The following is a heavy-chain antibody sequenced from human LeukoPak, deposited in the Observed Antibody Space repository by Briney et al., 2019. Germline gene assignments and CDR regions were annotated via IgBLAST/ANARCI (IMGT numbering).Heavy chain of an antibody. J-gene: IGHJ4*02. CDR2: INPNSCGT. CDR3: ARFKVTTFDY. Sequence: ASVKVSCKASEYTFTGYYMHWVRQAPGQGLEWMGRINPNSCGTNYAQKFQGRVTMTRDTSISTAYMELSRLRSDDAAVYYCARFKVTTFDYWGQGTLVTVSS. CDR1: EYTFTGYY. D-gene: IGHD1-1*01. V-gene: IGHV1-2*06.